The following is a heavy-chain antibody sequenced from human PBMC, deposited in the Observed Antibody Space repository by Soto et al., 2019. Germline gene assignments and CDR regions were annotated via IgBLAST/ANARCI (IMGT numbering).Heavy chain of an antibody. Sequence: LSLTCTVSGGSISSVHYYWSWIRQPPGKGLEYIAYIHYSGSTNYNPSLKSRVTISVDTSKNQFSLKLSSVTAADTAVYYCARGSRGYYDFWSGYYTGYYYGMDVWGQGTTVTVSS. V-gene: IGHV4-30-4*01. CDR2: IHYSGST. J-gene: IGHJ6*02. D-gene: IGHD3-3*01. CDR1: GGSISSVHYY. CDR3: ARGSRGYYDFWSGYYTGYYYGMDV.